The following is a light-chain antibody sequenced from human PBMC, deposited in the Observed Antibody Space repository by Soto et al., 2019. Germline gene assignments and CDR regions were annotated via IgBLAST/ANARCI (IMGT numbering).Light chain of an antibody. CDR3: QQYNSYPYT. V-gene: IGKV1-5*01. Sequence: DIQMTQSRATLYASVGDRVIITCRASQSISSWLAWYQQKPGIAPKLLIYDASSLESGVPSRFSGSGSGTEFTLTISSLQPDDFATYYCQQYNSYPYTFGQGTKLEIK. CDR1: QSISSW. J-gene: IGKJ2*01. CDR2: DAS.